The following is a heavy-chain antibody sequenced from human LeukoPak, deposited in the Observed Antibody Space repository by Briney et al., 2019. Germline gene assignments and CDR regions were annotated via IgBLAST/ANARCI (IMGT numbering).Heavy chain of an antibody. CDR3: ARDLFSSNWPFDY. V-gene: IGHV1-69*13. Sequence: SVKASCKASGTTFRSYAINWVRQAPGQGLEWMGAIIPSFGTVKYAQKFQGRVTMTADESTSTAYMELSSLRSEDTAVYYCARDLFSSNWPFDYWGQGTLVTVSS. J-gene: IGHJ4*02. CDR1: GTTFRSYA. CDR2: IIPSFGTV. D-gene: IGHD6-13*01.